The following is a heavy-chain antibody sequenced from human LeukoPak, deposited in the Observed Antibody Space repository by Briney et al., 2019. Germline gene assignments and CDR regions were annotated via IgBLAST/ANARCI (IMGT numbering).Heavy chain of an antibody. CDR2: VSHRGST. Sequence: SETLSLTCTVSGDSISSYYYTWIRQPPGKGLEWIGYVSHRGSTTYNPSLKSRVPMSLETSKTPFSLTLSPVTAADSAVYYCTRAPLRSATDHWGQGSLVTVSS. J-gene: IGHJ4*02. CDR1: GDSISSYY. V-gene: IGHV4-59*08. CDR3: TRAPLRSATDH. D-gene: IGHD3-10*01.